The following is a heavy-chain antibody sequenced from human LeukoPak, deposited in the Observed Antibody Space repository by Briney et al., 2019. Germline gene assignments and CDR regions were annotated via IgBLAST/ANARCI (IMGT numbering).Heavy chain of an antibody. V-gene: IGHV3-48*04. J-gene: IGHJ5*02. CDR3: VRVTVERQFDP. CDR1: GFTVSSNY. CDR2: ISDSGNTI. D-gene: IGHD1-1*01. Sequence: GGSLRLSCAASGFTVSSNYMNWVRQAPGKGLEWVSYISDSGNTIKYADSVKGRFTISRDNAKNSVSLQMNSLRVEDTAVYYCVRVTVERQFDPWGQGTLVTVSS.